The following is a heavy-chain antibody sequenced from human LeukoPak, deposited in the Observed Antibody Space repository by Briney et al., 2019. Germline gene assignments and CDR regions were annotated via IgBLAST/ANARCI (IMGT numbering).Heavy chain of an antibody. CDR1: GFTFSSYE. CDR3: ARNSSGWHYYYYMDV. Sequence: PGGSLRLSCAASGFTFSSYEMNWVRQAPGKGLEWVSSISSSSSYIYYADSVKGRFTISRDNAKNSLYLQMNSLRAEDTAVYYCARNSSGWHYYYYMDVWGKGTTVTVSS. CDR2: ISSSSSYI. J-gene: IGHJ6*03. D-gene: IGHD6-19*01. V-gene: IGHV3-21*01.